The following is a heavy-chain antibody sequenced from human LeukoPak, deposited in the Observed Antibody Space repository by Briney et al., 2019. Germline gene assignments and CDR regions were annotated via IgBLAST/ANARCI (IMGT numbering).Heavy chain of an antibody. V-gene: IGHV3-30*04. J-gene: IGHJ4*02. D-gene: IGHD5-12*01. CDR3: ARELPDIVATISYYFDY. Sequence: GGSLRLSCAASGFTFSSYAMHWVRQAPGKGLEWVAVISYDGSNKYYADSVKGRFTISRDNSKNTLYLQMNSLRAEDTAAYYCARELPDIVATISYYFDYWGQGTLVTVSS. CDR1: GFTFSSYA. CDR2: ISYDGSNK.